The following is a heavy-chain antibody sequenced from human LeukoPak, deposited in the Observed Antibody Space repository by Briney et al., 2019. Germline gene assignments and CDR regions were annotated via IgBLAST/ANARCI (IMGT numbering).Heavy chain of an antibody. Sequence: PSETLSLTCTVSGASISNHYWNWVRQSPGKGLEWIGYVYDSGSTNYNPSLKSRVTISVDTSKNQFSLKLSSVTAADTAVYYCARTNDRYYYYGMDVWGQGTTVTVSS. D-gene: IGHD1-1*01. CDR3: ARTNDRYYYYGMDV. CDR1: GASISNHY. CDR2: VYDSGST. J-gene: IGHJ6*02. V-gene: IGHV4-59*11.